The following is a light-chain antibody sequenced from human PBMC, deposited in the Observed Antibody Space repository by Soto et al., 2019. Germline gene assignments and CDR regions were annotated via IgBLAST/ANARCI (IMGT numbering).Light chain of an antibody. J-gene: IGKJ1*01. CDR3: QHYNSWPRA. V-gene: IGKV3-15*01. Sequence: EMVMTQSPATLSVSPGERATLSCRASQSVSSNLAWYQQKPGQAPRLLIYGASTRATGVPARFSGSGSGTEFTLTISSLQSEDFAVYHCQHYNSWPRAFGQGTKEESK. CDR2: GAS. CDR1: QSVSSN.